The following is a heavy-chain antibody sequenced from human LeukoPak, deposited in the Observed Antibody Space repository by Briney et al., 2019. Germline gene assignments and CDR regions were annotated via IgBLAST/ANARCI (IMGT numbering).Heavy chain of an antibody. J-gene: IGHJ4*02. CDR1: GFTFSSFG. CDR3: ARGTLNYFDY. V-gene: IGHV3-21*01. CDR2: ISSSSTYI. D-gene: IGHD2/OR15-2a*01. Sequence: GGSLRLSCAASGFTFSSFGMNCVRQAPGKGLEWVSSISSSSTYIYYADSVKGRFTISRDNAKNSLYLQMNSLRAEDTAVYYCARGTLNYFDYWGQGTLVTVSS.